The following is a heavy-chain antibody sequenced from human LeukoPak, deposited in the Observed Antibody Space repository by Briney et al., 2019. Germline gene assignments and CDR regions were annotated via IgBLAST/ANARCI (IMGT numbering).Heavy chain of an antibody. D-gene: IGHD3-10*01. CDR2: IQSDGSNK. J-gene: IGHJ4*02. V-gene: IGHV3-30*02. CDR3: AKDDGAVGEWQFDS. CDR1: GFTFRTYG. Sequence: PGGSLRLSCAASGFTFRTYGIHWVRQAPGKGLEWVAFIQSDGSNKYYADSVKGRFTISRDNSKSTLYLQMNSLRPDDTALYYCAKDDGAVGEWQFDSWGQGTLVTVSS.